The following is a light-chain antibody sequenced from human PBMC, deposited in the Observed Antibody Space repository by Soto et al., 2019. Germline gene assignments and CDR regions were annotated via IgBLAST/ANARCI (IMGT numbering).Light chain of an antibody. V-gene: IGKV1-17*03. Sequence: DIQITQSPSAVSASVGDTVTVTCRASQGITTFLAWFRQRPGKVPERLIYGASSLQSGVPSRFSGRGSGTEFTLTISSLRPEDFGTYYCLQHNSYPYTFGPGTKVDIK. J-gene: IGKJ2*01. CDR1: QGITTF. CDR3: LQHNSYPYT. CDR2: GAS.